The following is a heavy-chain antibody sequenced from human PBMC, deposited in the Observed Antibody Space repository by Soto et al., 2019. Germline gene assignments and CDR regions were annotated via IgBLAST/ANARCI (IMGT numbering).Heavy chain of an antibody. D-gene: IGHD2-15*01. V-gene: IGHV1-69*01. CDR3: ARQVVVAAVFRYYSYGLDV. Sequence: QVQLVQSGAGVKKPGSSVKVSCKASGVTFSSYAISWVRQAPGQGLEWMGGIIPIFGTANYAQKFQGRVTITADESTSTAYRELSRLRSEDTAVYYCARQVVVAAVFRYYSYGLDVWGQGTTVTVSS. CDR1: GVTFSSYA. J-gene: IGHJ6*02. CDR2: IIPIFGTA.